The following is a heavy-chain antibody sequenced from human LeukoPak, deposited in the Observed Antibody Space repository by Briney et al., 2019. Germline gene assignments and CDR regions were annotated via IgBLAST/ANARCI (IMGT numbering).Heavy chain of an antibody. Sequence: GGSLRLSCAASGFTFSSYWMCWVRQAPGKGLEWVANIKQDGSEKYYVDSVKGRFTISRDNAKNSLYLQMNSLRAEDTAVYYCARAIGAAAGTVDYWGQGTLVTVSS. J-gene: IGHJ4*02. CDR3: ARAIGAAAGTVDY. V-gene: IGHV3-7*01. D-gene: IGHD6-13*01. CDR1: GFTFSSYW. CDR2: IKQDGSEK.